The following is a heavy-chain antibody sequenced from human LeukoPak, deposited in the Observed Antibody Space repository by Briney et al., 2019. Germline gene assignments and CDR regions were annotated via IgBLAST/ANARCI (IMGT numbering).Heavy chain of an antibody. V-gene: IGHV1-2*02. CDR2: INPNSGGT. J-gene: IGHJ4*02. D-gene: IGHD6-13*01. Sequence: GASVKVSCKASGYTFTVYYMHWVRQAPGQGLEWMGWINPNSGGTNYAQKFQGRVTMTRDTSISTAYMGLSRLRSDDTAVYYCARALGLYSSSWYGNGGGYWGQGTLVTVSS. CDR3: ARALGLYSSSWYGNGGGY. CDR1: GYTFTVYY.